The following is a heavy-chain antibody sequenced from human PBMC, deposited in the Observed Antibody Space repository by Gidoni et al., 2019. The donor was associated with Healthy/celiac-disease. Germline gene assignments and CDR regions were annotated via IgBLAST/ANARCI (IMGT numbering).Heavy chain of an antibody. Sequence: QITLKESGPTLVKPTQTRTLTCTFSGFSLSTSGVGVGWIRQPPGKALEWLTLIYWDDDKRYSPSLKTRLTITKDTSKNQVVLTMTNMDPVDTATYYCARNTPMVTGGAFDIWGQGTMVTVSS. J-gene: IGHJ3*02. CDR3: ARNTPMVTGGAFDI. D-gene: IGHD5-18*01. V-gene: IGHV2-5*02. CDR2: IYWDDDK. CDR1: GFSLSTSGVG.